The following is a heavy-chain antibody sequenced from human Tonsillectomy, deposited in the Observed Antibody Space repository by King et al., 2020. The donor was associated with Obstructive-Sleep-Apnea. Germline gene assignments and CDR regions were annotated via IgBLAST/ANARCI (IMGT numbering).Heavy chain of an antibody. J-gene: IGHJ6*02. CDR3: AKNEPYSSRWYSSLNYYYYGMDV. D-gene: IGHD6-13*01. Sequence: VQLVESGGGVVQPGRSLRLSCAASGFTFSSYGMHWVRQAPGKGLEWVAFVRYDGSNKYYADSVKGRFTISRDNSNNTLYLQMNSLSAEDTAVYYCAKNEPYSSRWYSSLNYYYYGMDVWGQGTTVTVSS. CDR2: VRYDGSNK. CDR1: GFTFSSYG. V-gene: IGHV3-30*02.